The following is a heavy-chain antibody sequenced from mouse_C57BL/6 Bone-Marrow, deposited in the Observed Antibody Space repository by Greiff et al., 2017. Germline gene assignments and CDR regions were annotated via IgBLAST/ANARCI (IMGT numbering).Heavy chain of an antibody. Sequence: QVQLQQPGAELVKPGASVKLSCKASGYTFTSYWMQWVKQRPGQGLEWIGEIDPSDSYTNYNQKFKGKATLTVDPSSSTAYMQLSSLTSEDSAVYYCARGPITTVVSDWYFDVWGTGTTVTVSS. J-gene: IGHJ1*03. CDR3: ARGPITTVVSDWYFDV. CDR1: GYTFTSYW. D-gene: IGHD1-1*01. V-gene: IGHV1-50*01. CDR2: IDPSDSYT.